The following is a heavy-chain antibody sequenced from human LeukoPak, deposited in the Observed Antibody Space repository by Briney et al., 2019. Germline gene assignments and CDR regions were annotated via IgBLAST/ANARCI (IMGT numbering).Heavy chain of an antibody. J-gene: IGHJ5*02. CDR2: ISKDGSST. V-gene: IGHV3-74*01. CDR1: ASTFSSNW. Sequence: GGSLRLSCAASASTFSSNWMHWVRQPPGKGLVWVSRISKDGSSTSYADSVKGRFTISRDNAKNTLYLQMSSLTAEDTAVYFCAASVAGFNWFDPWGQGTLVTVSS. CDR3: AASVAGFNWFDP. D-gene: IGHD6-19*01.